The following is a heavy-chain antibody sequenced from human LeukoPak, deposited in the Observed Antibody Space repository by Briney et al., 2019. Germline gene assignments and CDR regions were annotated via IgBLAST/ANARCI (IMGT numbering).Heavy chain of an antibody. CDR1: GYSFTSYW. V-gene: IGHV5-51*01. CDR3: ARALRGYSYGLFYFDY. Sequence: GESLKISCKGSGYSFTSYWIGWVRPMPGKGLEWMGIIYPGDSDTRYSPSFQGQVTISADKSISTAYLQWSSLKASDTAMYYCARALRGYSYGLFYFDYWGQGTLVTVSS. CDR2: IYPGDSDT. J-gene: IGHJ4*02. D-gene: IGHD5-18*01.